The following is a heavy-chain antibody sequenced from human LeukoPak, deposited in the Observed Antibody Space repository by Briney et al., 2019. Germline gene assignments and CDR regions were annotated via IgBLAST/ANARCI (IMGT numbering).Heavy chain of an antibody. D-gene: IGHD4-17*01. Sequence: SETLSLTCAVSGGSISSGGYSWSWIRQPPGKGLEWIGYIYYSGSTYYNPSLKSRVTISVDTSKNQFSLKLSSVTAADTAVYYCAALTDYGDYSFDYWGQGTLVTVSS. CDR1: GGSISSGGYS. CDR2: IYYSGST. V-gene: IGHV4-30-4*08. J-gene: IGHJ4*02. CDR3: AALTDYGDYSFDY.